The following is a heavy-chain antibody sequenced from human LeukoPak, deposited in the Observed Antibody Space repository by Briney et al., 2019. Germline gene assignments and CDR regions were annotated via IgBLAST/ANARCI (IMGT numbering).Heavy chain of an antibody. Sequence: GGSLRLSCAASGFTFNNYAMSWVRQVPGKGLEWVSAIGDYGGHIYYADSVKGRFTISRDNSKNTVHLQMNRLRADDTAINYCVKEPAITGIADSGGLGPLVTVSS. CDR1: GFTFNNYA. D-gene: IGHD1-20*01. J-gene: IGHJ4*02. V-gene: IGHV3-23*01. CDR2: IGDYGGHI. CDR3: VKEPAITGIADS.